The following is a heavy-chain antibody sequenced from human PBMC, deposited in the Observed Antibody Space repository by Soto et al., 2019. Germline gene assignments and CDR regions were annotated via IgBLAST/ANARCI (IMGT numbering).Heavy chain of an antibody. CDR2: IYYSGST. J-gene: IGHJ4*02. CDR1: GGSISSSSYY. D-gene: IGHD3-3*01. CDR3: ASRDLPVWYFDY. V-gene: IGHV4-39*01. Sequence: QLLLQESGPRLVKPSETLSLTCTVSGGSISSSSYYWGWIRQPPGKGLEWIGNIYYSGSTYYTPSRKSRVYLSVCAARNRFSRRLSSVTAADTAVYYCASRDLPVWYFDYWGQGTLITVSS.